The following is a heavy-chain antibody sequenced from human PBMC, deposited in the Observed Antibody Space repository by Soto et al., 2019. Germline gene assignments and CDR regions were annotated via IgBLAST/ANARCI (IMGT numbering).Heavy chain of an antibody. Sequence: EVQLLESGGGLVHPGGSLRLSCAASGFTFSSYAMTWVRQAPGKGLEWVSTISGSGDVTYYADSVKDRFTIFRDNSKYTVSLLMNSLRADDTAVYYCASLRPGLLWFGESIWNWGQGTLVTVSS. V-gene: IGHV3-23*01. D-gene: IGHD3-10*01. CDR3: ASLRPGLLWFGESIWN. CDR1: GFTFSSYA. CDR2: ISGSGDVT. J-gene: IGHJ4*02.